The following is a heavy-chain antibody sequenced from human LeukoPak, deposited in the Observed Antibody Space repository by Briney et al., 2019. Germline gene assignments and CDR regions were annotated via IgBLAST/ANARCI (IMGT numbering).Heavy chain of an antibody. J-gene: IGHJ6*02. D-gene: IGHD6-6*01. CDR1: GFTFSSYS. CDR3: ARDRYDSSVGGMDV. V-gene: IGHV3-21*01. Sequence: PGGSLRLSCAASGFTFSSYSVNWVRQAPGKGLEWVSSISSSSSYIYYADSVKGRFTISRDNAKNSLYLQMNSLRAEDTALYYCARDRYDSSVGGMDVWGQGTTVTVSS. CDR2: ISSSSSYI.